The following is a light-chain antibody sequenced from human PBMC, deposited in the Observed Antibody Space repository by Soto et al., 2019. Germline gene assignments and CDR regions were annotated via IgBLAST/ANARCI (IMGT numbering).Light chain of an antibody. Sequence: QSVLTQPASVSGSPGQSITIACTGTSSDVVGYNYVSWYQQYPGKAPRLVISDVSNRPSGVSNRFSGSKSGNSASLTISGLQAEDEADYYCSSYTSSSTYVFGTGTKLTVL. CDR1: SSDVVGYNY. J-gene: IGLJ1*01. V-gene: IGLV2-14*01. CDR3: SSYTSSSTYV. CDR2: DVS.